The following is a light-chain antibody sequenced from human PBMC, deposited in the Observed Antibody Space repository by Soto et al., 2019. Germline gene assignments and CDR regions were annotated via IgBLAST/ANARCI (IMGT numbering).Light chain of an antibody. CDR1: SSNIGNNY. Sequence: QSMLTQPPSVSAAPGQTVTISCSGSSSNIGNNYVSWYQHLPGTAPRLLIFENDKRRSGIPDRFSGSKSGTSATLAITGLQTGDEADYYCGTWAIRLNINWVFGGGTKLTVL. J-gene: IGLJ3*02. V-gene: IGLV1-51*02. CDR2: END. CDR3: GTWAIRLNINWV.